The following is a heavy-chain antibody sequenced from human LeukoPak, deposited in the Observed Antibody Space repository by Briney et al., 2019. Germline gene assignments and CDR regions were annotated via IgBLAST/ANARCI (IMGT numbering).Heavy chain of an antibody. V-gene: IGHV3-73*01. J-gene: IGHJ6*03. Sequence: GGSLRLSCAASGFTFSGSVMHWVRQASGRGLEWVGRIWSTANTYATAYEASVKGRFTISRDDSKNTAYLQMNSLKTEDTAVYYCSRQPLEGYYYHYMDFWGKGTTVTISS. CDR3: SRQPLEGYYYHYMDF. CDR1: GFTFSGSV. CDR2: IWSTANTYAT.